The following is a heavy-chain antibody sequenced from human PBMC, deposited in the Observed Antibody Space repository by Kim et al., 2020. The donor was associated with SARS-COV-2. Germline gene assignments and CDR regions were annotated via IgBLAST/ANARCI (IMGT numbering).Heavy chain of an antibody. CDR3: ATTDNYDILTGYHNYYY. D-gene: IGHD3-9*01. CDR1: GFTFSSYG. V-gene: IGHV3-30*03. Sequence: GGSLRLSCAASGFTFSSYGMHWVRQAPGKGLEWVAVISYDGSNKYYADSVKGRFTISRDNSKNTLYLQMNSLRAEDTAVYYCATTDNYDILTGYHNYYY. J-gene: IGHJ6*01. CDR2: ISYDGSNK.